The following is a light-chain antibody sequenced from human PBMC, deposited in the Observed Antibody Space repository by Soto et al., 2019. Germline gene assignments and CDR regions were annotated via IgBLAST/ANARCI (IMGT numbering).Light chain of an antibody. J-gene: IGKJ3*01. CDR2: DAS. CDR1: QSVSSF. V-gene: IGKV3-11*01. CDR3: QQRGNWPPT. Sequence: EIVLTQSPATLSLSPGERATLSCRASQSVSSFLAWYQQKPGQPPRLLIYDASNRATGIPGRFSGSGSGTDFTLTISSLEPEDFAAYYCQQRGNWPPTFGPGTKVDIK.